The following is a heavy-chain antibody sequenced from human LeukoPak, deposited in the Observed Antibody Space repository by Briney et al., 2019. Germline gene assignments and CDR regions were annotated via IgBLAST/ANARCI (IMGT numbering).Heavy chain of an antibody. Sequence: GGSLRLSCAASGFTFDDYAMHWVRQAPGKGLEWVSGISWNSGSIGYADSVKGRFNISRDNAKNSLYLQMNSLRAEDTALYYCAKDMSHYYDSSGYYYDSVLDYWGQGTLVTVSS. V-gene: IGHV3-9*01. J-gene: IGHJ4*02. D-gene: IGHD3-22*01. CDR2: ISWNSGSI. CDR1: GFTFDDYA. CDR3: AKDMSHYYDSSGYYYDSVLDY.